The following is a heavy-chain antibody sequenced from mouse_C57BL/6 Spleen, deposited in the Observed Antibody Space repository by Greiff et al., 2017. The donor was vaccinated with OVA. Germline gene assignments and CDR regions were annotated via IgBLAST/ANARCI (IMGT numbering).Heavy chain of an antibody. CDR3: ARRVGSSFFYAMDY. CDR1: GYAFSSSW. Sequence: QVQLKQSGPELVKPGASVKLSCKASGYAFSSSWMNWVKQRPGQGLEWIGRIYPGDGDTNYNRKFKGKATLTADKSSSTAYMQLSSLTSEDSAVYVCARRVGSSFFYAMDYWGQGTSVTVSS. CDR2: IYPGDGDT. V-gene: IGHV1-82*01. J-gene: IGHJ4*01. D-gene: IGHD1-1*01.